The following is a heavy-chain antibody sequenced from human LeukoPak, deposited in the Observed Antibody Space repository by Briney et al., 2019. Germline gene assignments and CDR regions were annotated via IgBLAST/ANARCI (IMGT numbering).Heavy chain of an antibody. CDR1: GGTFSSYA. Sequence: ASVKVSCKASGGTFSSYAISWVRQAPGQRLEWMGGIIPTFGTANYAQKFQGRVTITADESTSTAYMELSSLRSEDTAVYYCARITYGQRANFDYWGQGTLVTVSS. CDR3: ARITYGQRANFDY. D-gene: IGHD3-10*01. J-gene: IGHJ4*02. V-gene: IGHV1-69*13. CDR2: IIPTFGTA.